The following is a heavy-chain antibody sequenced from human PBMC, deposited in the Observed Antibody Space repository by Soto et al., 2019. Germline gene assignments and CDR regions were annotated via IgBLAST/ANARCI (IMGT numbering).Heavy chain of an antibody. Sequence: SVKVSFKASGGTFSSYAISWVRQAPGQGLEWMGGIIPIFGTANYAQKFQGRVTITADKSTSTAYMELSSLRSEDTAVYYCARSHCSSTSCYSYYDILTGYYLDYYYYYGMDVWGQGTTVTVSS. D-gene: IGHD3-9*01. CDR2: IIPIFGTA. J-gene: IGHJ6*02. V-gene: IGHV1-69*06. CDR1: GGTFSSYA. CDR3: ARSHCSSTSCYSYYDILTGYYLDYYYYYGMDV.